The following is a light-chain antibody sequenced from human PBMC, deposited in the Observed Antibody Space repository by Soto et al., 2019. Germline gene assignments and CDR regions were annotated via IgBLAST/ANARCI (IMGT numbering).Light chain of an antibody. CDR3: CSNAGRPDV. J-gene: IGLJ1*01. Sequence: QSALTQPASVSGSPGQSITISCTGTSSDVGGYDYVSWYQQYPGKAPKLMIYEVSKRPSGVPDRFSGSKSGNTASLTISDLQTEDEADYYCCSNAGRPDVFGTGTKLTVL. CDR2: EVS. V-gene: IGLV2-8*01. CDR1: SSDVGGYDY.